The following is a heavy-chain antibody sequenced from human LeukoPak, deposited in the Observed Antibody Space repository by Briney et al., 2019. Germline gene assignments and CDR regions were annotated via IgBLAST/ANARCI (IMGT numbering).Heavy chain of an antibody. Sequence: SETLSLTCTVSGGSISSYYWSWIRQPPGKGLEWIGYIYYSGSTNYNPSLKSRVTISVDTSKNQFSLKLSSVTAADTAVYYCARVFDEYYYYMDVWGKGTTVTVSS. J-gene: IGHJ6*03. V-gene: IGHV4-59*12. CDR1: GGSISSYY. CDR3: ARVFDEYYYYMDV. CDR2: IYYSGST.